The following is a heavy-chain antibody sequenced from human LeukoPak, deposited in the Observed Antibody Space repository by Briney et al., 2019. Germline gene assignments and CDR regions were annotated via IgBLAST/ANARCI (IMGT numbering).Heavy chain of an antibody. CDR1: GYTFTGYY. J-gene: IGHJ4*02. Sequence: ASVKVSCKASGYTFTGYYMHWGRQAPGQGLGWMGWINLNSGGTNYAQKFQGRVTMTRDTSISTAYMELSRLRSDDTAVYYWASSYGDFSADYWGQGTLVTVSS. CDR3: ASSYGDFSADY. D-gene: IGHD4-17*01. CDR2: INLNSGGT. V-gene: IGHV1-2*02.